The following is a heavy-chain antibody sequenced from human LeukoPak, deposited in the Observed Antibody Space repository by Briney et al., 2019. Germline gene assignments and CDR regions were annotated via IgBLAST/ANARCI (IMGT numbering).Heavy chain of an antibody. Sequence: PGRSLRLSCAASGFTFSSYGMHWVRQAPGKGLEWVAVISYDGSNKYYADSVKGRFTISRDNSKNTLYLQMDSLRAEDMAVYYCARSYYCGSGTYAPPVGHWGQGTLVTVSS. CDR1: GFTFSSYG. J-gene: IGHJ4*02. V-gene: IGHV3-30*03. CDR3: ARSYYCGSGTYAPPVGH. CDR2: ISYDGSNK. D-gene: IGHD3-10*01.